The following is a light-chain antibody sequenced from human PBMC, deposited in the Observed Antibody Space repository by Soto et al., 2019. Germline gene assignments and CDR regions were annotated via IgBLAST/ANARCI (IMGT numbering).Light chain of an antibody. Sequence: DIVMTQSPLSLPVTPGEPASISCRARQSLLYSDGYNHLDWYLQKPGQSPQLLIYLGSNRASGVPDRFSGSGSGTDFTLKISRVEAEDVGVYYCVQALQTPVTFGGGTKVEIK. CDR2: LGS. CDR3: VQALQTPVT. V-gene: IGKV2-28*01. CDR1: QSLLYSDGYNH. J-gene: IGKJ4*01.